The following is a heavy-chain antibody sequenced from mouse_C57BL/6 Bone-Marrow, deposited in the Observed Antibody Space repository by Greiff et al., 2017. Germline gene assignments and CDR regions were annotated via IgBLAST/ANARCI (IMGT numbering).Heavy chain of an antibody. CDR3: AKSYYSIYYYAMDY. J-gene: IGHJ4*01. Sequence: QVQLQQSGPGLVQPSQSLSITCTVSGFSLTSYGVHWVRQSPGKGLEWLGVIWRGGSTDYTAAFMSRLSITKDNSKSQVFFKMNSLQADDTAIYYCAKSYYSIYYYAMDYWGQGTSVTVSS. CDR2: IWRGGST. D-gene: IGHD2-5*01. CDR1: GFSLTSYG. V-gene: IGHV2-5*01.